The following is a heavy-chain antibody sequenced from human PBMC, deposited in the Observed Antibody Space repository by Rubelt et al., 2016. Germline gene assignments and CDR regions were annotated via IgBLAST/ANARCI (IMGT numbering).Heavy chain of an antibody. D-gene: IGHD1-26*01. V-gene: IGHV3-49*03. CDR3: ARCGYSATGYDF. CDR1: GFTFGDFA. Sequence: TASGFTFGDFAMTWFRQAPGKGLEWVGFIRSKPYGGTTEYSASVKGRFTISRDDSKSIAYLQMNSLKTDVTAVEYGARCGYSATGYDFWGQGTRVTVSS. CDR2: IRSKPYGGTT. J-gene: IGHJ4*02.